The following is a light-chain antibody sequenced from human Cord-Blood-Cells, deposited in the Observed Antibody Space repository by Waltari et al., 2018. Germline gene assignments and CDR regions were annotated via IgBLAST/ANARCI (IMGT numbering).Light chain of an antibody. Sequence: QSALTQPRPVSGSPGQSVTISCTGTSSDVGGYNYFSWYQQHPGKAPKLMMYDVSKRPSGVPDRFSGSKSGNTASLTISGLQAEDEADYYCCSYAGSYTWVFGGGTKLTVL. J-gene: IGLJ3*02. V-gene: IGLV2-11*01. CDR3: CSYAGSYTWV. CDR1: SSDVGGYNY. CDR2: DVS.